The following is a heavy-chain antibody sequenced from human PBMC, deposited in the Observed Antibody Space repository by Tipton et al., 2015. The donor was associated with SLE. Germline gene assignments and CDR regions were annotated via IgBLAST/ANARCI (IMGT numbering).Heavy chain of an antibody. CDR2: ISYDGSYR. CDR1: GSNNYG. CDR3: AKECWLVQFGTCIDD. V-gene: IGHV3-30*18. D-gene: IGHD6-19*01. Sequence: PRLSCVASGSNNYGMHWVRQAPGKGLEWVAVISYDGSYRSYADSVKGRFTISRDNSKNMLYLEMNGLRPEDTTVYYCAKECWLVQFGTCIDDWGQGTLVTVSS. J-gene: IGHJ4*02.